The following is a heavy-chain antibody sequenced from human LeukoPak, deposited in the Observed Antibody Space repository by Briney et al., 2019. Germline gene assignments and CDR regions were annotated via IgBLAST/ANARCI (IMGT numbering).Heavy chain of an antibody. CDR1: GFTFDTYA. D-gene: IGHD1-1*01. V-gene: IGHV3-9*01. Sequence: PGGSLRLSCAASGFTFDTYAMHWVRQGTGKGLEWVSGISWNSATITYADSVQGRFTISRDNAKNLLYLQINSLRGEDTALYYCARDGREFRTDEPWLDQWGQGTLVSVSS. CDR3: ARDGREFRTDEPWLDQ. CDR2: ISWNSATI. J-gene: IGHJ4*02.